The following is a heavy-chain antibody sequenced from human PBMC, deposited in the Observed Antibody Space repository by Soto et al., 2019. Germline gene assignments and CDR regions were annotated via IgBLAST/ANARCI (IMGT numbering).Heavy chain of an antibody. V-gene: IGHV3-30-3*01. CDR1: GFTFSSYA. J-gene: IGHJ4*02. Sequence: QVQLVESGGGVVQPGRSLRLSCAASGFTFSSYAMHWVRQAPGKGLEWVAVISYDGSNKYYADSVKGRFTISRDNSKNTLYLQMNSLRAEDTAVYYCARDLFPVIDYWGQGTLVTVSS. CDR2: ISYDGSNK. CDR3: ARDLFPVIDY.